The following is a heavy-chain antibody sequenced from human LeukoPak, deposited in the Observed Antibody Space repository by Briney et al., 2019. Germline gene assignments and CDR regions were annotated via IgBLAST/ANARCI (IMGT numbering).Heavy chain of an antibody. CDR1: GFTFSSYA. V-gene: IGHV3-23*01. J-gene: IGHJ4*02. CDR3: AKGPDVGWEYYFDY. Sequence: GGSLRLSCAASGFTFSSYAMSWVRQAPGKGLEWVSAISGSGGSTYYADSVKGRFTISRDNSKNTLYLQINSLRAEDTAVYYCAKGPDVGWEYYFDYWGQGTLVTVSS. CDR2: ISGSGGST. D-gene: IGHD1-26*01.